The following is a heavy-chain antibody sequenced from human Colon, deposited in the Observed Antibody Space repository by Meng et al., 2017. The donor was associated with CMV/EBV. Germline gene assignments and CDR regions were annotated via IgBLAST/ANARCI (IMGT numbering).Heavy chain of an antibody. CDR2: INPNSGAT. Sequence: ASVKVSCKASGYTFTGYYMHWVRRAPGQGLEWMGWINPNSGATISAQRFQGRVTMTRDTSISTGYMELNSLRSDDTAVYSCARADGSGSYFAAGFYWGQGTLVTVSS. CDR1: GYTFTGYY. V-gene: IGHV1-2*02. J-gene: IGHJ4*02. D-gene: IGHD3-10*01. CDR3: ARADGSGSYFAAGFY.